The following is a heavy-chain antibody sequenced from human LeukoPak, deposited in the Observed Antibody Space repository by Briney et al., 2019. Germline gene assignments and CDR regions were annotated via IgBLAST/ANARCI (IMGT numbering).Heavy chain of an antibody. CDR1: GYTFTDYA. CDR2: IRAYNGDR. Sequence: ASVKISCKASGYTFTDYAFSWVRQVPGQGLEWMGWIRAYNGDRNYPQKFQARVTMTTDTSTSTACLDLWDLRSDDTGSYYCARDVGGKAVAGTIDYWGQGTLVTVSS. V-gene: IGHV1-18*01. CDR3: ARDVGGKAVAGTIDY. J-gene: IGHJ4*02. D-gene: IGHD6-19*01.